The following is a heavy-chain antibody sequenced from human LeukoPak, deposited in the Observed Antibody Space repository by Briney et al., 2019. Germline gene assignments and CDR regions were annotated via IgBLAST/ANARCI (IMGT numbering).Heavy chain of an antibody. Sequence: ASVKVSCKASGYTFTSYGISWVRQAPGQGLEWMGWICAYNGDTNYAQKLQGRVTMTTDTSTSTAYMELRSLRSDDTAVYYCASYHPYGGMDVWGQGTTVTVSS. D-gene: IGHD4-17*01. V-gene: IGHV1-18*01. J-gene: IGHJ6*02. CDR3: ASYHPYGGMDV. CDR1: GYTFTSYG. CDR2: ICAYNGDT.